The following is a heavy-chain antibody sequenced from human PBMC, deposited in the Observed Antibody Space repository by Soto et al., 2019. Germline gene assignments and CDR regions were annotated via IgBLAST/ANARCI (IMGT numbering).Heavy chain of an antibody. D-gene: IGHD2-21*01. CDR3: AREDAERATRFLDY. CDR2: TSPGSLAT. V-gene: IGHV1-2*02. Sequence: ASVKVSCKASGYTFTGYYIHWVRQAPGQGLEWMGWTSPGSLATNYAQRFQGRVTMSRDRATSTVYMELSRLRSEDTAVYYCAREDAERATRFLDYWGQGTVVTVSS. CDR1: GYTFTGYY. J-gene: IGHJ4*02.